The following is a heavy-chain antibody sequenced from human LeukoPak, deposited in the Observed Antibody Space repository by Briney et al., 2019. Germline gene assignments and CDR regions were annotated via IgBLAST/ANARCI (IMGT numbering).Heavy chain of an antibody. J-gene: IGHJ4*02. CDR3: ARHGPSYYFDY. V-gene: IGHV3-7*03. CDR2: IKPDGSQQ. D-gene: IGHD3-16*01. Sequence: PGGSLRLSCVASGFPFSSYWMTWVRQAPGKGLEWVANIKPDGSQQYYVDSMKGRFTISRDNAKNSLYLQMNSLRTEDTAVYYCARHGPSYYFDYWGQGTLVTVSS. CDR1: GFPFSSYW.